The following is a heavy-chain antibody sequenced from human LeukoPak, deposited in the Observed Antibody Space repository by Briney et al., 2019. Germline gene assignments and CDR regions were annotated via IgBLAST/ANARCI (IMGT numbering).Heavy chain of an antibody. D-gene: IGHD1-26*01. CDR2: ISAYNGDT. V-gene: IGHV1-18*01. CDR3: ARDPDPMGESYPLVY. CDR1: GYTFTNYA. Sequence: ASVKVSCKASGYTFTNYAISWVRQAPGQGLEWMGWISAYNGDTNYAQKFQGRVTMTRDTSISTAYMELSRLRSDDTAVYYCARDPDPMGESYPLVYWGQGTLVTVSS. J-gene: IGHJ4*02.